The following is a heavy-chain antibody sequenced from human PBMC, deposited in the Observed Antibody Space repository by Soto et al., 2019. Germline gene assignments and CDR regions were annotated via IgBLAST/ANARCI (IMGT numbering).Heavy chain of an antibody. D-gene: IGHD3-3*01. V-gene: IGHV3-48*02. CDR1: GFTFSSYS. CDR2: ISSSSSTI. J-gene: IGHJ6*02. CDR3: ARDPGSEWPPSYGMDV. Sequence: GGSLRLSCAASGFTFSSYSMNWVRQAPGKGLEWVSYISSSSSTIYYADSVKGRFTISRDNAKNSLYLQMNSLRDEDTAVYYCARDPGSEWPPSYGMDVWGQGTTVTVSS.